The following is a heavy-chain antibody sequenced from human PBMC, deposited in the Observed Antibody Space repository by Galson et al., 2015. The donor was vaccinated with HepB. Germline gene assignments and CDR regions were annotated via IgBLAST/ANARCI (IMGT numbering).Heavy chain of an antibody. CDR2: IWYDGSNK. CDR3: ARGSIVVVAYYFDY. J-gene: IGHJ4*02. CDR1: GFTFSSYG. D-gene: IGHD3-22*01. V-gene: IGHV3-33*01. Sequence: SLRLSCAASGFTFSSYGMHWVRQAPGKGLEWVAVIWYDGSNKYYADSVKGRFTISRDNSKNTLYLQMNSLRAEDTAVYYCARGSIVVVAYYFDYWGQGTLVTVSS.